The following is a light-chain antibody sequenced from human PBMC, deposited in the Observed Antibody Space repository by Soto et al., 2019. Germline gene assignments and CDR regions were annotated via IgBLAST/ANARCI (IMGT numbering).Light chain of an antibody. CDR2: GAS. J-gene: IGKJ2*01. CDR3: QQYNNWPPYT. V-gene: IGKV3-15*01. Sequence: EIVMTQSPATLSVSPGERATLSCRASQSVSSNLAWYQQKPGQAPRLLIYGASTWATGIPARFSGSGSGTEFTLNISSLQSEDFAVYYCQQYNNWPPYTFGQGTKLEIK. CDR1: QSVSSN.